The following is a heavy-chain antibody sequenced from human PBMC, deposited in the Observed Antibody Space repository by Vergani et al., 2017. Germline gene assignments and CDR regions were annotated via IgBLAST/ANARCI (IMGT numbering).Heavy chain of an antibody. Sequence: EVQLVQSGAEVKKPGESLRISCKCSGYSFTSYWIGWVRQKPGKGLEWMGIIYPGDSDTRYSLSFQGRVTISADKSISTAYLQWYSLQASDTAMYYCARLGDGYYYHGFDIWGQGTAVTVSS. CDR2: IYPGDSDT. V-gene: IGHV5-51*01. CDR1: GYSFTSYW. J-gene: IGHJ3*02. D-gene: IGHD3-3*01. CDR3: ARLGDGYYYHGFDI.